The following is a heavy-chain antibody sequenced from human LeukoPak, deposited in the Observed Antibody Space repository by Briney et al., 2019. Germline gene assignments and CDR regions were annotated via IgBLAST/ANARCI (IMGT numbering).Heavy chain of an antibody. CDR1: GGTFSSYA. CDR2: MNPNSGNT. J-gene: IGHJ4*02. D-gene: IGHD3-10*01. CDR3: ARVWRGSGSFDY. Sequence: ASVKVSCKASGGTFSSYAINWVRQATGQGLEWMGWMNPNSGNTGYAQKFQGRVTMTRNTSISTAYMELSSLRSEDTAVYYRARVWRGSGSFDYWGQGTLVTVSS. V-gene: IGHV1-8*02.